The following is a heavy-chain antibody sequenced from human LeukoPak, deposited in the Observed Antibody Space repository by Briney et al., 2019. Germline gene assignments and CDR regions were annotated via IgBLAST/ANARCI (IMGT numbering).Heavy chain of an antibody. Sequence: PSETLSLTCTVSGGSISSSSYYWGWVRQPPGKGLEWIGSFYYSGSTYYNMSLKSRVTISVDTSKNQFSLRLRSVTAADTAVYYCAGAHCGGDCYSGRAFDIWGQGTMVTVSS. CDR1: GGSISSSSYY. J-gene: IGHJ3*02. V-gene: IGHV4-39*07. D-gene: IGHD2-21*02. CDR3: AGAHCGGDCYSGRAFDI. CDR2: FYYSGST.